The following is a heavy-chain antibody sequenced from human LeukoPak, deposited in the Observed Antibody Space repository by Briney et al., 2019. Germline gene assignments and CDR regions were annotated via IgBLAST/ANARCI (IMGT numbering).Heavy chain of an antibody. CDR3: ARHAYYSDSSGYYYDSSGYYYYFDY. Sequence: PSETLSLTCTVSGGSISSSRYSWGWIRQPPGKGLEWIGTIHYSGSTYYNPSLKSRVTISVDTSKNQFSLRLSSVTAADTAVYYCARHAYYSDSSGYYYDSSGYYYYFDYWGQGTLVTVSS. CDR1: GGSISSSRYS. V-gene: IGHV4-39*01. J-gene: IGHJ4*02. CDR2: IHYSGST. D-gene: IGHD3-22*01.